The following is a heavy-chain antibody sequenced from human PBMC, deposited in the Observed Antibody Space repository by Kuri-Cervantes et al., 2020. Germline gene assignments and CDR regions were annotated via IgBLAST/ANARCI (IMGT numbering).Heavy chain of an antibody. Sequence: ASVKVSCKASGYTFTYRYLHWVRQAPGQALEWMGWISAYNGDTNYAQKLQGRVTMTTDTSTSTAYMELRSLRSDDTAVYYCANTLRGPAADLYYFDYWGQGTLVTVSS. CDR2: ISAYNGDT. D-gene: IGHD2-2*01. CDR1: GYTFTYRY. J-gene: IGHJ4*02. CDR3: ANTLRGPAADLYYFDY. V-gene: IGHV1-18*04.